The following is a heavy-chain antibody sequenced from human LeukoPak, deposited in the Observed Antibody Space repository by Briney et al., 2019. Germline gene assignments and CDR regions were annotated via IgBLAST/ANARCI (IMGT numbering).Heavy chain of an antibody. V-gene: IGHV4-59*08. Sequence: SETLSLTCTVSGDXISNYYCTWIRQPPGKGLQWIGYIYYSGNTNYNPSLKSRVTISLDTSKNQFSLKLTSVTVADTAMYYCARRKAKTPNYFDYWGQGALVTVSS. J-gene: IGHJ4*02. CDR3: ARRKAKTPNYFDY. CDR1: GDXISNYY. CDR2: IYYSGNT.